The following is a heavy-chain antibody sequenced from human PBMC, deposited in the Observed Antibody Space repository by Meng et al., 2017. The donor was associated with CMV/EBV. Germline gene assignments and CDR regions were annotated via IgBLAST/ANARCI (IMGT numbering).Heavy chain of an antibody. Sequence: FSPYGMHSVRQAPGKGLESVAVVTYGGTTKSYADCVKGRFTISRDNSKNTLYLEMNSLRVEDTAVYYCAKESASATGGYTYGPQGFDYWGQGTLVTVSS. D-gene: IGHD5-18*01. CDR3: AKESASATGGYTYGPQGFDY. J-gene: IGHJ4*02. CDR2: VTYGGTTK. V-gene: IGHV3-30*18. CDR1: FSPYG.